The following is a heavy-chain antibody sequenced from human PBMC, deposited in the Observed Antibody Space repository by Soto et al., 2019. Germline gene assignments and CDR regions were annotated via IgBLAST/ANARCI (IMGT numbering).Heavy chain of an antibody. V-gene: IGHV4-34*01. CDR2: INHSGST. CDR3: ARGVTMVRSGPAYYFDY. CDR1: GGSVRGSY. J-gene: IGHJ4*02. Sequence: PSETLSLTCAVYGGSVRGSYWSWIRQPPGKGLEWIGEINHSGSTNYNPSLKSRVNISVDTSKNQFSLKLSSVTAADTAVYYCARGVTMVRSGPAYYFDYWGQGTLVTVSS. D-gene: IGHD3-10*01.